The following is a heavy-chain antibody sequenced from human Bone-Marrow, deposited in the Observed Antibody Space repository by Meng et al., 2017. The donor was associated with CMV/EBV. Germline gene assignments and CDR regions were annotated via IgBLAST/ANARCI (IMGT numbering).Heavy chain of an antibody. CDR1: GGSISIYY. Sequence: SETLSLTCTVSGGSISIYYWSWIRQPPGKGLEWIGYIYYSGSTNYNPSLKSRVTISVDTSKNQFSLRLSSVTAADTAVYYCARGTTATHGYYFDYWGQGTLVTVSS. D-gene: IGHD2-8*01. CDR3: ARGTTATHGYYFDY. CDR2: IYYSGST. J-gene: IGHJ4*02. V-gene: IGHV4-59*01.